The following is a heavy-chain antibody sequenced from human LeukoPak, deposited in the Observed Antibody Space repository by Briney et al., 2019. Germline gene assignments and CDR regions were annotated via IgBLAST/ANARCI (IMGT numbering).Heavy chain of an antibody. CDR3: ARGLGWRDSSGSSDY. Sequence: SVKVSCKASGGTFSSYAISWVRQAPGRGLEWMGRIIPILGIANYAQKLQGRVTMTTDTSTSTAYMELRSLRSDDTAVYYCARGLGWRDSSGSSDYWGQGTLVTVSS. D-gene: IGHD3-22*01. J-gene: IGHJ4*02. CDR1: GGTFSSYA. CDR2: IIPILGIA. V-gene: IGHV1-69*04.